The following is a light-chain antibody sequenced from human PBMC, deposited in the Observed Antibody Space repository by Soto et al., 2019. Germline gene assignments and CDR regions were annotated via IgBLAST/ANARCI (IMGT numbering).Light chain of an antibody. J-gene: IGKJ1*01. CDR2: GAA. V-gene: IGKV3-20*01. CDR3: QQYGSSPL. Sequence: EIVMTQSPSTLSVSPWERSTLSCRASQSVFSSLAWYQQKPGQAPRLLIYGAATRATGIPARFSGSGSGTDFTLTISRLEPEDFAVYYCQQYGSSPLFGQGTKV. CDR1: QSVFSS.